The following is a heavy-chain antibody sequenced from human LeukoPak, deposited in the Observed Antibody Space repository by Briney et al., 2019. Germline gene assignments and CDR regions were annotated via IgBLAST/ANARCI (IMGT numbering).Heavy chain of an antibody. J-gene: IGHJ3*02. CDR2: IYTSGST. D-gene: IGHD3-10*01. CDR3: ARDSITMVRGVICDAFYI. V-gene: IGHV4-4*07. Sequence: SETLSLTCTVSGGSISSYYWSWIRQPAGKGLEWIGRIYTSGSTNYNPSLKSRVTMSVDTSKNQFSLNLISVTAADTAVYYCARDSITMVRGVICDAFYIWGQGTMVTVSS. CDR1: GGSISSYY.